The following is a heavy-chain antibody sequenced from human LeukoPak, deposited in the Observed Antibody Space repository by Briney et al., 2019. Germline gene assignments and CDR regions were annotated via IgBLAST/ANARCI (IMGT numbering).Heavy chain of an antibody. D-gene: IGHD3-10*01. J-gene: IGHJ4*02. CDR3: ARGARYYYGSGSYYY. Sequence: PSETLSLTCAVYGGSFSGYYWSWIRQPPGKGLEWIEEINHSGSTNYNPSLKSRVTISVDTSKNQFSLKLSSVTATDTAVYYCARGARYYYGSGSYYYWGQGTLVTVSS. CDR2: INHSGST. V-gene: IGHV4-34*01. CDR1: GGSFSGYY.